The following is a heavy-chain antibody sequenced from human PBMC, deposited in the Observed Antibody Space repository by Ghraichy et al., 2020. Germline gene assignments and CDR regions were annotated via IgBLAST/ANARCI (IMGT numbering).Heavy chain of an antibody. CDR2: MNPNSGNT. J-gene: IGHJ4*02. D-gene: IGHD1-14*01. V-gene: IGHV1-8*01. Sequence: ASVKVSCKASGYTFTSYDINWVRQATGQGLEWMGWMNPNSGNTGYAQKFQGRVTMTRNTSISTAYMELSSLRSEDTAVYYCARGGFWLEPRNFDYWGQGTLVTVSS. CDR1: GYTFTSYD. CDR3: ARGGFWLEPRNFDY.